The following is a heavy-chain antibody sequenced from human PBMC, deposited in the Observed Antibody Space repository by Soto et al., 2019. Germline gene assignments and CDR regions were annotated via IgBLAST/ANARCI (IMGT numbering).Heavy chain of an antibody. D-gene: IGHD3-9*01. CDR3: ARATGPFDY. J-gene: IGHJ4*02. Sequence: ASVKVSCKASGYTFTSYAMHWVRQAPGQRLEWMGWINAGNGNTKYSRKFQGRVTITRDTSASTAYMELSSLRSEVTAVYYCARATGPFDYWGQGTLVTVSS. CDR1: GYTFTSYA. CDR2: INAGNGNT. V-gene: IGHV1-3*01.